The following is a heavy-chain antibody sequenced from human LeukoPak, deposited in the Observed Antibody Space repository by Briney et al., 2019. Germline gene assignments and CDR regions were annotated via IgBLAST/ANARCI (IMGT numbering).Heavy chain of an antibody. Sequence: PSETLSLTCTVSDDSITIYYWGWIRQPPGKGLEWIGNFYYTGSTYYNPSLKSRVTISVDTSKNQFSLRLSSVTAADTAVYYCARQGATEIFDYWGQGALVTVSS. J-gene: IGHJ4*02. D-gene: IGHD1-26*01. CDR3: ARQGATEIFDY. CDR2: FYYTGST. V-gene: IGHV4-39*01. CDR1: DDSITIYY.